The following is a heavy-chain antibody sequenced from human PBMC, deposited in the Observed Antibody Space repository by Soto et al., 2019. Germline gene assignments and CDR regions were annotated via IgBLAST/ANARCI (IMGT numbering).Heavy chain of an antibody. J-gene: IGHJ4*02. Sequence: QVQLVESGGGVVQPGRSLRLSCAASGFTFSSYGMHWVRQAPGKGLEWVAIISYDGNKKYYADSVKGRFTISRDNSKNTLYLQMNSLRAEDTAVYYCAKEGYSGSYAAYFDSWGQGTLVTVSS. CDR1: GFTFSSYG. D-gene: IGHD1-26*01. CDR2: ISYDGNKK. V-gene: IGHV3-30*18. CDR3: AKEGYSGSYAAYFDS.